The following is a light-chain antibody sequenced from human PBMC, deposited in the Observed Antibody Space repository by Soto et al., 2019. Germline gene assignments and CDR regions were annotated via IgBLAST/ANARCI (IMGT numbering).Light chain of an antibody. Sequence: QSVLTQPASVSGSPGQSIAISCTGTTSDVGGYNYVSWYQQHPGKVPKLLIHEGSNRPSGGSNRFSGSKSVNTASLTISGLQAEDEADYYCLSKTSTISYVFGTGTKVTVL. CDR2: EGS. V-gene: IGLV2-14*01. J-gene: IGLJ1*01. CDR3: LSKTSTISYV. CDR1: TSDVGGYNY.